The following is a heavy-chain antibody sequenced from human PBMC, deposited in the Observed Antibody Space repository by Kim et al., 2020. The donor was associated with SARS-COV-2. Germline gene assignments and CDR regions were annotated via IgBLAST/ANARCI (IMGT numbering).Heavy chain of an antibody. D-gene: IGHD4-17*01. CDR2: ISSSSSYI. CDR3: ARDQYGDYLSDAFGI. Sequence: GGSLRLSCAASGFTFSSYSMNWVRQAPGKGLEWVSSISSSSSYIYYADSVKGRFTISRDNAKNSLYLQMNSLRAEDTAVYYCARDQYGDYLSDAFGIWGQGTMVTVSS. J-gene: IGHJ3*02. CDR1: GFTFSSYS. V-gene: IGHV3-21*01.